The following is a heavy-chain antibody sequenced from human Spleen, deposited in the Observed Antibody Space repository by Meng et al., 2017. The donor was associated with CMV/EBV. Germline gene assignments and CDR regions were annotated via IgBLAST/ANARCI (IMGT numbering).Heavy chain of an antibody. V-gene: IGHV4-31*03. CDR2: IYSSGST. J-gene: IGHJ4*02. D-gene: IGHD6-19*01. CDR1: GGPISSGGYY. Sequence: LRLSCTVSGGPISSGGYYWSWIRQHPGKGLEWIGYIYSSGSTYYNPSLKSRIAISADTSKNQFSLKLSSVTAADTAVYYCARTYSSGWDYFDYWGQGTLVTVSS. CDR3: ARTYSSGWDYFDY.